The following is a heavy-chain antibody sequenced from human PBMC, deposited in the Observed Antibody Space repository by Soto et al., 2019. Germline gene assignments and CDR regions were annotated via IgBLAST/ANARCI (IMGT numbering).Heavy chain of an antibody. V-gene: IGHV3-30*19. CDR1: GFTFRSYV. CDR2: TSYDGSDK. Sequence: QVQLVESGGGVVQPGTSLRVSCVGSGFTFRSYVMHWVRQAPGKGLEWVALTSYDGSDKYYDDSVRGRFTISRDNSRNTGDLQMASLRLEDTALYYCARWGTTGGLDVWGQGTLVSVSS. D-gene: IGHD3-16*01. J-gene: IGHJ1*01. CDR3: ARWGTTGGLDV.